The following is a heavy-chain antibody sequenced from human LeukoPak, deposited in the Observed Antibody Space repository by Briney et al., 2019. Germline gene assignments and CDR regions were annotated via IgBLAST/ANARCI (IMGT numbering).Heavy chain of an antibody. V-gene: IGHV3-21*01. Sequence: KPGGSLRLSCPASGFTFSSHSMNWVRQAPGKGLEWVSSISSSSSYIYYADSVKGRFTISRDNAKNSLYLQMNSLRAEDTAVYYCARDRSSTTAPPDAFDIWGQGTMVTVSS. J-gene: IGHJ3*02. CDR2: ISSSSSYI. CDR3: ARDRSSTTAPPDAFDI. CDR1: GFTFSSHS. D-gene: IGHD2-2*01.